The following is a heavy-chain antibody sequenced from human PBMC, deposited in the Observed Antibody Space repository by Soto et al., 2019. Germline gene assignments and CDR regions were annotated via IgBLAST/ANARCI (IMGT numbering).Heavy chain of an antibody. CDR2: IYYSGST. D-gene: IGHD6-19*01. CDR1: GGSISSYY. CDR3: ARDQNGAVAGDAFDI. V-gene: IGHV4-59*01. J-gene: IGHJ3*02. Sequence: SETLSLTCTVSGGSISSYYWSWIRQPPGKGLEWIGYIYYSGSTNYNPSLKSRVTISVDTSKNQFSLKLSSVTAADTAGYYCARDQNGAVAGDAFDIWGQGTMVTVSS.